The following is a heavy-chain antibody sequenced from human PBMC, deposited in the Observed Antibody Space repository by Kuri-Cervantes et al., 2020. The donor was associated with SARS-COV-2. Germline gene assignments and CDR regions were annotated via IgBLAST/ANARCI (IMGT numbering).Heavy chain of an antibody. CDR2: ISYDGSNK. Sequence: LSLTCAASGFTFSSYGMHWVRQAPGKGLEWVAVISYDGSNKYYADSVKGRFTISRDNSKNTLYLQMNSLRAEDTAVYYCARDRGSSGWSWVYCYYGMDVWGQGTTVTVSS. D-gene: IGHD6-19*01. V-gene: IGHV3-30*03. CDR1: GFTFSSYG. J-gene: IGHJ6*02. CDR3: ARDRGSSGWSWVYCYYGMDV.